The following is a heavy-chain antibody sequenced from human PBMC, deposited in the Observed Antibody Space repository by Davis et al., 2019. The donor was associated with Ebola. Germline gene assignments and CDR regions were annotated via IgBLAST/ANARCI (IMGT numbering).Heavy chain of an antibody. CDR2: ISGSAITT. CDR1: GFTFSTYA. D-gene: IGHD3-22*01. V-gene: IGHV3-23*01. J-gene: IGHJ1*01. CDR3: VKDMIEEGLSSPHPDFQH. Sequence: PGGSLRLSCAASGFTFSTYAMSWVRQAPGKGLEWVSAISGSAITTYYADSLKGRFTISRDNSKSTLYLQMYSLRVEDTAVYYCVKDMIEEGLSSPHPDFQHWGQGTLVTVSS.